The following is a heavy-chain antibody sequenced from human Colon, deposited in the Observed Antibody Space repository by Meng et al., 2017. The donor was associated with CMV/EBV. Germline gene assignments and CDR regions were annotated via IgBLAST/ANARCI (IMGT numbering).Heavy chain of an antibody. D-gene: IGHD3-10*01. J-gene: IGHJ4*02. CDR1: GFTFSRSA. V-gene: IGHV3-30-3*01. CDR2: ISSDGNIK. Sequence: GGSLRLSCAASGFTFSRSAIHWVRQAPGKGLEWVALISSDGNIKHYSDSVKGRFTISRDNSKNMLSLQMDNLRADDTSVYYCARVGDYPGGYYDYWGQGTLVTVSS. CDR3: ARVGDYPGGYYDY.